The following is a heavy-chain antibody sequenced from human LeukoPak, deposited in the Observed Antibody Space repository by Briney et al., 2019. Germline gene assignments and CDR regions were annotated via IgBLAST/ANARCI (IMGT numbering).Heavy chain of an antibody. CDR3: ARGIWSATRVDYYLDN. Sequence: GAPVKVSCKASGYTFSGYAIHWVRQAPGQGFEWMGWINAGNGHTKYSQNFQGRVTITRDSSANIVYMELSSLTSEDTAVYYCARGIWSATRVDYYLDNWGQGTLVTVSS. CDR1: GYTFSGYA. V-gene: IGHV1-3*01. CDR2: INAGNGHT. D-gene: IGHD5-24*01. J-gene: IGHJ4*02.